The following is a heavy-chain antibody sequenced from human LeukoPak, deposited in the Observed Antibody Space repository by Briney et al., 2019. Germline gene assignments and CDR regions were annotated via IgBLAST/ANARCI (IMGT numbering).Heavy chain of an antibody. V-gene: IGHV4-30-4*08. CDR1: GGSLSSGDYY. CDR3: ARVAYSGYDRNYFDY. Sequence: SETLSLTCTVSGGSLSSGDYYWSWIRQPPGKGLEWIGYIYYSGSPYYNPSLKSRVNISVDTSKTKFSLKLSSVTAADTAVYYCARVAYSGYDRNYFDYWGQGTLVTVSS. CDR2: IYYSGSP. D-gene: IGHD5-12*01. J-gene: IGHJ4*02.